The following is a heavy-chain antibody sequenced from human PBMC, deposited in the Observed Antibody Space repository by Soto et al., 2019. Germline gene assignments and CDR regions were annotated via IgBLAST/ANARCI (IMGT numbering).Heavy chain of an antibody. Sequence: QVQLVQSGAEVKKPGASVKVSCKASGYTFTSYDINWVRQATGQGLEWMGWMNPNSGNTGYAQKFQGRVTMTRNTSISTAYMELSSLRSEDTAVYYCARDHQTNLYISTIEGFDPWGQGTLVTVSS. D-gene: IGHD6-13*01. CDR2: MNPNSGNT. CDR3: ARDHQTNLYISTIEGFDP. V-gene: IGHV1-8*01. CDR1: GYTFTSYD. J-gene: IGHJ5*02.